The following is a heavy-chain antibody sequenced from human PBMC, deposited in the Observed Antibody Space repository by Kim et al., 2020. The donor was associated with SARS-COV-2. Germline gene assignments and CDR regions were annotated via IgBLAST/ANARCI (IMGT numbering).Heavy chain of an antibody. Sequence: GGSLRLSCAASGFTFSNAWMSWVRQAPGKGLEWVGRIKSKTDGGTTDYAAPVKGRFTISRDDSKNTLYLQMNSLKTEDTAVYYCTTDSGHVGYDILTGYWYNWFDPWGQGTLVTVSS. CDR1: GFTFSNAW. V-gene: IGHV3-15*01. D-gene: IGHD3-9*01. J-gene: IGHJ5*02. CDR3: TTDSGHVGYDILTGYWYNWFDP. CDR2: IKSKTDGGTT.